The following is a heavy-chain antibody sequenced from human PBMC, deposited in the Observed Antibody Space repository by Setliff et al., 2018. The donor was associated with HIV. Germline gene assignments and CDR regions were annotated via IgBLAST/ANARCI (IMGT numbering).Heavy chain of an antibody. J-gene: IGHJ5*02. CDR2: INPSGGRT. CDR1: GYTFTSYY. CDR3: ARGQQLEPEWFDP. V-gene: IGHV1-46*01. Sequence: ASVKVSCKASGYTFTSYYMHWVRQAPGQGLEWMGIINPSGGRTSYAQKFQGRVTMTRDTSSSTVYMELSSLRSEDTAVYYCARGQQLEPEWFDPWGQGTLVTVSS. D-gene: IGHD6-13*01.